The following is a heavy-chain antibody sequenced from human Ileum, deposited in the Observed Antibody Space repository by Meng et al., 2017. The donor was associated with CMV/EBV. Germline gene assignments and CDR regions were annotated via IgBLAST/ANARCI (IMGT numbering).Heavy chain of an antibody. D-gene: IGHD4-11*01. J-gene: IGHJ4*02. Sequence: GGSLKISCAASGFTFSKYAMSWVRQAPGKGLEWVSTVIGSGEKTYYADSVKGRFTISRDNSKNTLQLQMTSLRAEDTALYYCAKDRRPDSNYAHFDYWGRGTLVTVSS. CDR1: GFTFSKYA. CDR2: VIGSGEKT. CDR3: AKDRRPDSNYAHFDY. V-gene: IGHV3-23*01.